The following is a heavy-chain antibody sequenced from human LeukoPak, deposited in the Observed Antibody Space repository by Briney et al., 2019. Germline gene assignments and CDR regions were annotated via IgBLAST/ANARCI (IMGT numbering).Heavy chain of an antibody. CDR1: GSTFSSYA. CDR2: ISYDGSNK. Sequence: PGGSLRLSCAASGSTFSSYAMHWVRQAPGKGLEWVAVISYDGSNKYYADSVKGRFTISRDNSKNTLYLQMNSLRAEDTAVYYCGREGQSCSSTSCYLLFDYWGQGTLVTVSS. CDR3: GREGQSCSSTSCYLLFDY. J-gene: IGHJ4*02. D-gene: IGHD2-2*01. V-gene: IGHV3-30-3*01.